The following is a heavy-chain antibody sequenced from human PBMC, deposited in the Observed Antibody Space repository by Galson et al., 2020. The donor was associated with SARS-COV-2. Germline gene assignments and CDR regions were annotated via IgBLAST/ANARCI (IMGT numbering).Heavy chain of an antibody. D-gene: IGHD1-26*01. CDR3: ARGDGKFNS. CDR2: VFHSGNS. J-gene: IGHJ4*02. V-gene: IGHV4-59*01. Sequence: SETLSLTCSVSGASISSFYWSWIRQSPGMGLQWIAYVFHSGNSNYNPSLKSRVTITADTSKNQFSLKLNAMTLADTAVYYCARGDGKFNSLGQGIVVTVSS. CDR1: GASISSFY.